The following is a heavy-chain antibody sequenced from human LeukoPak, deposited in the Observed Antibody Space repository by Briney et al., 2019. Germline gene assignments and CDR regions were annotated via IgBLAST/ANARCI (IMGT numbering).Heavy chain of an antibody. CDR2: ISAYKGNR. Sequence: GASVKVPCKASGYTFIIYCIIGVRQAPGQGREGMGWISAYKGNRNYAQDLEGRVTVTRDTSTSTAYMELRSLRSDDTGVYYCARGGPYYDILTGYYNVRYFDYWGKGTLVTVSS. CDR3: ARGGPYYDILTGYYNVRYFDY. CDR1: GYTFIIYC. D-gene: IGHD3-9*01. V-gene: IGHV1-18*01. J-gene: IGHJ4*02.